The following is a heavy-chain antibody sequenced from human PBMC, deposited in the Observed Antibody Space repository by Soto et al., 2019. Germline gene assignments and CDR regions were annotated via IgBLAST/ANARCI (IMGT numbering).Heavy chain of an antibody. CDR1: GFTFSSYA. V-gene: IGHV3-23*01. D-gene: IGHD6-6*01. CDR3: AKGFQYSSSSGIRYYYYGMDV. Sequence: GGSLRLSCAASGFTFSSYAMSWVRQAPGKGLEWVSAISGSGGSTYYADSVKGRFTISRDNSKNTLYLQMNSLRAEDTAVYYCAKGFQYSSSSGIRYYYYGMDVWGQGTTVTVSS. CDR2: ISGSGGST. J-gene: IGHJ6*02.